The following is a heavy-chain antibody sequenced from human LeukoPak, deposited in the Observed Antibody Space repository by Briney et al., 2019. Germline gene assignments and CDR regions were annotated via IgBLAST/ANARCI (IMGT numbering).Heavy chain of an antibody. V-gene: IGHV3-30*02. CDR1: GFTFSSYG. CDR2: IRYDGSNK. J-gene: IGHJ6*03. CDR3: AKDGTAEDIVVVPAATSHYYYYMDV. D-gene: IGHD2-2*01. Sequence: GGSLRLSCAASGFTFSSYGMHWVRQAPGKGLEWVSFIRYDGSNKYYADSVKGRFTISRDNSKNTLYLQMNSLRAEDTAVYYCAKDGTAEDIVVVPAATSHYYYYMDVWGKGTTVTVSS.